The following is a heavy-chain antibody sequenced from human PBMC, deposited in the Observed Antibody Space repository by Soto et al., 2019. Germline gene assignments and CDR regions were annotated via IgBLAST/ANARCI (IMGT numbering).Heavy chain of an antibody. D-gene: IGHD2-8*01. CDR2: INHSGST. J-gene: IGHJ5*02. CDR3: VRSNWFDP. CDR1: GGSFSDYY. V-gene: IGHV4-34*01. Sequence: PSETLSLTCAVYGGSFSDYYWSWIRQPPGKGLEWIGQINHSGSTNYNPSLKSRVTISADASKNQFSLKPTSVTAADTALYYCVRSNWFDPWGQGTPVTVPQ.